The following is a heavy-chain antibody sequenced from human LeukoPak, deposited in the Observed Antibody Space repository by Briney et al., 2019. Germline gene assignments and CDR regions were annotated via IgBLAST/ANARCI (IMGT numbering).Heavy chain of an antibody. Sequence: SEILSLTCTVSGGSISRSSYYWGWIRQPPGKGLEWIGSMYYSGSTNYNPSLKSRVSISVDRSKNQFSLKLTSVTAADTATYYCARETSLAGFASGLGFNYWGQGILVSVSS. CDR2: MYYSGST. V-gene: IGHV4-39*07. CDR3: ARETSLAGFASGLGFNY. D-gene: IGHD6-19*01. J-gene: IGHJ4*02. CDR1: GGSISRSSYY.